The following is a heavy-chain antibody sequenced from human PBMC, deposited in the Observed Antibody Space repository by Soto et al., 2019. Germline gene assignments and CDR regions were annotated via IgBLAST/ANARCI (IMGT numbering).Heavy chain of an antibody. CDR2: LHGSGST. D-gene: IGHD2-2*01. CDR1: GFTVSTNY. CDR3: ARKPPAAIQGWAYGMDV. J-gene: IGHJ6*02. V-gene: IGHV3-53*01. Sequence: LRLSCVASGFTVSTNYLSWVRQVPGKGLEWVSVLHGSGSTSYADSVKGRFTISRDNARNTFYLQMNSLRVEDTAVYYCARKPPAAIQGWAYGMDVWGQGTTVTVSS.